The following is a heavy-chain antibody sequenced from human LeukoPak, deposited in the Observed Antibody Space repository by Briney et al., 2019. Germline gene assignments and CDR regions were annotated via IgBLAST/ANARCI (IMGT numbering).Heavy chain of an antibody. J-gene: IGHJ4*02. CDR3: ARMDIGLVRD. CDR2: IKQDGSEK. Sequence: GGSLRLSCSTSGFTFSSYWMSWVRQAPGKGLEWVANIKQDGSEKYYVDSVKGRFTISRDNAKNSLSLQMNSLRAEDTAVYYCARMDIGLVRDWGQGTLVTVSS. CDR1: GFTFSSYW. D-gene: IGHD3-10*01. V-gene: IGHV3-7*01.